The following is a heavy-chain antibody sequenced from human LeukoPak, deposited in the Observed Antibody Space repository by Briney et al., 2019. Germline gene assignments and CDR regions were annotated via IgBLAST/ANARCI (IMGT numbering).Heavy chain of an antibody. V-gene: IGHV4-59*01. CDR1: GASISSYY. CDR3: ARDRWPDF. D-gene: IGHD2-15*01. CDR2: VYYSGST. J-gene: IGHJ4*02. Sequence: SETLSLTCTVSGASISSYYWSWIRQPPGKGLEWTGYVYYSGSTNYNPSLKSRVTMSVDTSKNQFSLNLRSVTAADTAVYYCARDRWPDFWSQGTLVTVSS.